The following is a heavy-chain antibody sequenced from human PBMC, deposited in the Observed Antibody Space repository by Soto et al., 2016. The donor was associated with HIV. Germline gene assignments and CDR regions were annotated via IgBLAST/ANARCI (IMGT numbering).Heavy chain of an antibody. V-gene: IGHV3-23*01. CDR1: DSGLKINA. D-gene: IGHD2-21*01. CDR3: VKGVGVVIAVEYFHY. Sequence: EVQLSESGGALVQPGGSRRDSPVQPLDSGLKINAMSWVRLAPGKGLEWVSGISGSATGTLYYADSVKGRFTISRDDSKNTLYLQMNSLRAEDTAIYYCVKGVGVVIAVEYFHYWGQGTLVTVSS. J-gene: IGHJ1*01. CDR2: ISGSATGT.